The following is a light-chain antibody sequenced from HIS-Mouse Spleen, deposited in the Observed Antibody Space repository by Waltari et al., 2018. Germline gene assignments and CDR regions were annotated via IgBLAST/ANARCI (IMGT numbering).Light chain of an antibody. CDR3: QQYNNWWT. Sequence: EIVMTQSLSTLFVSPGERATLSCRASQSVSSNLAWYQQKPGQAPRRLIYGASTRATGITARFSGSGTGTEFTLTVSSMQSEDFAVYDCQQYNNWWTFGQGTKVEIK. CDR2: GAS. V-gene: IGKV3-15*01. CDR1: QSVSSN. J-gene: IGKJ1*01.